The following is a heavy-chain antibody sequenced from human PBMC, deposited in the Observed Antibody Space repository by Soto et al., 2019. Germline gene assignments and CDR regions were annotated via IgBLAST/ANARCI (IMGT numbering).Heavy chain of an antibody. D-gene: IGHD3-10*01. Sequence: QVQLVQSGAEVKKPGSSVKVSCKASGGIFSTYAISWLRQAPGQGLEWMGGIIPIFGPPNYAQRFQGRVTTTADESTSTAYMELSRLRSEDSAVYYCARDRDDYGSGNYYNRIDFWGQGALVTVSS. V-gene: IGHV1-69*01. CDR3: ARDRDDYGSGNYYNRIDF. CDR2: IIPIFGPP. CDR1: GGIFSTYA. J-gene: IGHJ4*02.